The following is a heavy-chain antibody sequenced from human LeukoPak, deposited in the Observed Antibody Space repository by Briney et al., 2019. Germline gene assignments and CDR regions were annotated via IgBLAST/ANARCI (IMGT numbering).Heavy chain of an antibody. V-gene: IGHV3-53*01. CDR1: GLTVSRNY. Sequence: GGSLRLACGVSGLTVSRNYMSCVRRATGKELEWVSVIYGGGSTYYADPVKCRFTNSRDHSKKPLYVHRSRQRPGDAAAYYGARSDGIATAGPFDYWGQGTLVTVS. J-gene: IGHJ4*02. CDR3: ARSDGIATAGPFDY. CDR2: IYGGGST. D-gene: IGHD6-13*01.